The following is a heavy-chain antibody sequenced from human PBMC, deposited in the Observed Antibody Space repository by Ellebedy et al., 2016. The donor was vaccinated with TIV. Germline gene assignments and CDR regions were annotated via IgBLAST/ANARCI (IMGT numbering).Heavy chain of an antibody. V-gene: IGHV4-39*07. CDR1: GGSISSGGYY. J-gene: IGHJ3*02. CDR2: INHSGST. CDR3: ARGHSNSGSYYYAFDI. D-gene: IGHD1-26*01. Sequence: SETLSLTXTVSGGSISSGGYYWSWIRQPPGKGLEWIGEINHSGSTNYNPSLKSRVTISVDTSKNQFSLKLSSVTAADTAVYYCARGHSNSGSYYYAFDIWGQGTMVTVSS.